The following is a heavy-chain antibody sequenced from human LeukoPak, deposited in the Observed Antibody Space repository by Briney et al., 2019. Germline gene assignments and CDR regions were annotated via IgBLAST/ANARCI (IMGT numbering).Heavy chain of an antibody. D-gene: IGHD3-10*01. CDR1: GGSISSYY. CDR2: IYYSGST. V-gene: IGHV4-59*01. CDR3: ARDRGGSLDY. Sequence: SETLSLTCTLSGGSISSYYWSWIRQPPGKGLEWIGYIYYSGSTNYNPSLKSRVTISVDPSKNQFSMKLSSVTAEDTAVYYCARDRGGSLDYWGQGTLVSVSS. J-gene: IGHJ4*02.